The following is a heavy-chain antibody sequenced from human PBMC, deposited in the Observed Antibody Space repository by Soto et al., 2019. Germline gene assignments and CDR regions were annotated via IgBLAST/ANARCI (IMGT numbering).Heavy chain of an antibody. Sequence: QVQLVQSGAEVKKPGASVKVSCKASGYTFTSYDINWVRQATGQGLEWMGWMNPNSGNTGYAQKFQGRVTMTRNTSISTAYMELSRLRSEDTAVYYCARLLVVPAGMIEDTYYYYYMDVWGKGTTVTVSS. J-gene: IGHJ6*03. CDR2: MNPNSGNT. CDR1: GYTFTSYD. CDR3: ARLLVVPAGMIEDTYYYYYMDV. D-gene: IGHD2-2*01. V-gene: IGHV1-8*01.